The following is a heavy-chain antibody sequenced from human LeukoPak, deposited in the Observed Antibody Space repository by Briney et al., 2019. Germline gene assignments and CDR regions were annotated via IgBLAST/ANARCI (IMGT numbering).Heavy chain of an antibody. Sequence: SETLSLTCAVYGGSFSGFDWSWIRQPPGKGLEWIGEINHSGSTNYNPSLKSRVTISVDTSKNQFSLKLSSVTAADTAVYYCARALIAVAGIDYWGQGTLVTVSS. D-gene: IGHD6-19*01. CDR1: GGSFSGFD. J-gene: IGHJ4*02. CDR3: ARALIAVAGIDY. CDR2: INHSGST. V-gene: IGHV4-34*01.